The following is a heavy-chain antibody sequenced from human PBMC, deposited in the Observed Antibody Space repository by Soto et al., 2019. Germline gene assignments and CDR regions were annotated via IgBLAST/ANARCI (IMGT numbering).Heavy chain of an antibody. CDR1: GFTFSSYW. V-gene: IGHV3-74*01. J-gene: IGHJ6*02. CDR3: ARDAGLYYYYGMDV. CDR2: INSDGSST. Sequence: EVQLVESGGGLVQPGGSLRLSCAASGFTFSSYWMHWVRQAPGKGLVWVSRINSDGSSTSYADSVKGRFTISRDNAKNTLYLQMNRLRAEDTAVYYCARDAGLYYYYGMDVWGQGTTVTVSS. D-gene: IGHD2-21*01.